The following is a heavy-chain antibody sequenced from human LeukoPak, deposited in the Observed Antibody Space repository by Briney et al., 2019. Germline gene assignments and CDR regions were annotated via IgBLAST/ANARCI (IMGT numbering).Heavy chain of an antibody. CDR3: AKDFWDIVVVPAALPGDY. D-gene: IGHD2-2*01. CDR1: GFTFSSYG. V-gene: IGHV3-30*18. J-gene: IGHJ4*02. CDR2: ISYDGSNK. Sequence: PGGSLRLSCAASGFTFSSYGMHWVRQAPGKGLEWVAVISYDGSNKYYADSVKGRFTISRENSNNTLYLQMNTLRAEDTAVYYCAKDFWDIVVVPAALPGDYWGQGTLVTVSX.